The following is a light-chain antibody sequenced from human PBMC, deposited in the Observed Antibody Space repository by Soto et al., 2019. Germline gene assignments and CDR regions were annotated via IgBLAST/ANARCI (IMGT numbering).Light chain of an antibody. Sequence: DIVMTQXPLSXPVTPGEPASXXXXXSQSLLHGTGYNYLDWYLQKPGQSPQLLIQLGSMRASGVPDRFSGSGSGTDFTLKISRLEAEDVGVYYCMQVLQTPVTFGPGTKVDI. CDR3: MQVLQTPVT. CDR2: LGS. CDR1: QSLLHGTGYNY. V-gene: IGKV2-28*01. J-gene: IGKJ3*01.